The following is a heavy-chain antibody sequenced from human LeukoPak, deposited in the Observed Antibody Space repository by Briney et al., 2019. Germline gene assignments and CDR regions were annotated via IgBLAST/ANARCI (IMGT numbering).Heavy chain of an antibody. D-gene: IGHD3-3*01. Sequence: ASVKVSCKASGYTFTGYYMHWVRQAPGQGLEWMGWATPDSGGTSYAQKFQGRVTMTRDTSISTAYMELSSLRSDDTAVYYCARRHKDFWSGYPIDYWGQGTLVTVSS. CDR1: GYTFTGYY. CDR3: ARRHKDFWSGYPIDY. V-gene: IGHV1-2*02. CDR2: ATPDSGGT. J-gene: IGHJ4*02.